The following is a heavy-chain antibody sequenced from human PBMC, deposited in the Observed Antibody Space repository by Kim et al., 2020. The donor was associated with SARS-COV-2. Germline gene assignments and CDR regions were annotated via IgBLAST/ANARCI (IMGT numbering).Heavy chain of an antibody. CDR1: GGSFSGYY. Sequence: SETLSLTCAVYGGSFSGYYWSWIRQPPGKGLEWIGEINHSGSTNYNPSLKSRVTISVDTSKNQFSLKLSSVTAADTAVYYCARGACSSTSCYTQPSNWF. D-gene: IGHD2-2*02. CDR2: INHSGST. V-gene: IGHV4-34*01. J-gene: IGHJ5*01. CDR3: ARGACSSTSCYTQPSNWF.